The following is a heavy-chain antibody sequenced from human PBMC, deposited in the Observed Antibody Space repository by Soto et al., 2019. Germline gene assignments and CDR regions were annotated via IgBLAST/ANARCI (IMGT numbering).Heavy chain of an antibody. CDR2: IYYSGST. Sequence: SETLSLTCTVSGGSISSYYWSWIRQPPGKGLEWIGYIYYSGSTNYNPSLKSRVTISVDTSKNQFSLKLSSVTAADTAVYYCARVRRYYDILTGYYASSLFDPWGQGTLVTVSS. CDR1: GGSISSYY. V-gene: IGHV4-59*12. D-gene: IGHD3-9*01. J-gene: IGHJ5*02. CDR3: ARVRRYYDILTGYYASSLFDP.